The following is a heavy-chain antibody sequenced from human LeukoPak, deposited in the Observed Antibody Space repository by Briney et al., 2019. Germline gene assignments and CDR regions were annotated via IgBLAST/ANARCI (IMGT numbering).Heavy chain of an antibody. CDR3: ARSGYGDIHFDY. D-gene: IGHD4-17*01. V-gene: IGHV1-69*01. Sequence: SVKVSCKASGGTFSSYAISWVRQAPGQGLEWMGGIIPIFGTANYAQKFQGRVTITADESTSTAYMELSSLRSEDTAVYYCARSGYGDIHFDYWGQGTLVTVSS. CDR1: GGTFSSYA. CDR2: IIPIFGTA. J-gene: IGHJ4*02.